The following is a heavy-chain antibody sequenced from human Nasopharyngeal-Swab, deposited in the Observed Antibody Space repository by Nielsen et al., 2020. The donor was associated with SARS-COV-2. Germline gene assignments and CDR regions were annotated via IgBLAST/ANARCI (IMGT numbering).Heavy chain of an antibody. CDR1: GYTFIGYY. CDR2: INPNSGGT. Sequence: ASVKDSCKASGYTFIGYYIHWVRQAPGQGLEWMGWINPNSGGTNYAQKFQGRVTMTRDTSISTAYMELSRLRSDDTAVYYCARVVWVDWDAFHIWGQGAIVTVSS. D-gene: IGHD3-16*01. J-gene: IGHJ3*02. V-gene: IGHV1-2*02. CDR3: ARVVWVDWDAFHI.